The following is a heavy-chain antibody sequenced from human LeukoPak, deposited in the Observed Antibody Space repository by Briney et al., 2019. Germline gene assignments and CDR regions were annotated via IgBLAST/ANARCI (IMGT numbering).Heavy chain of an antibody. CDR1: GGSISSSSYY. D-gene: IGHD5-18*01. CDR3: ARAVGPAPTAMGY. J-gene: IGHJ4*02. Sequence: SETLSLTCTVSGGSISSSSYYWGWIRQPPGKGLEWIGSIYYSGSTYYNPSLKSRVTISVDTSKNQFSLKLSSVTAADTAVYYCARAVGPAPTAMGYWGQGTLVTVSS. V-gene: IGHV4-39*07. CDR2: IYYSGST.